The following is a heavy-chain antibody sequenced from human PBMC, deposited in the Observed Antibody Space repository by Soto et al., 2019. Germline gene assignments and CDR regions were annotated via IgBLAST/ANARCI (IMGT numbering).Heavy chain of an antibody. D-gene: IGHD2-15*01. J-gene: IGHJ2*01. CDR1: GFTFSSYA. V-gene: IGHV3-23*01. Sequence: EEQLLESGGGLIQPGGSLRLACAASGFTFSSYAMTWVRQAPGKGLEWVSSISFSDGGTYYADSVKGRLTISRDNSKNTLFLQMTSIRVEDTAVYYCVKDDRILGRRYFDLWGRGTLVTVSS. CDR2: ISFSDGGT. CDR3: VKDDRILGRRYFDL.